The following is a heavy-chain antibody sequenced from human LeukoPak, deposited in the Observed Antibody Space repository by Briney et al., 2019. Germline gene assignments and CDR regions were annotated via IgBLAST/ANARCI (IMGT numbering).Heavy chain of an antibody. CDR1: GFTFSGYG. CDR3: ARESYNSGIDY. Sequence: GGSLRLSCAASGFTFSGYGMHWFRQAPGQGLEWVALISYDGTKKYYADSVRGRFTISSDSSKNTLYLQMNSLRAEDTAVYYCARESYNSGIDYWGQGTLVTVSS. V-gene: IGHV3-30*03. J-gene: IGHJ4*02. D-gene: IGHD6-19*01. CDR2: ISYDGTKK.